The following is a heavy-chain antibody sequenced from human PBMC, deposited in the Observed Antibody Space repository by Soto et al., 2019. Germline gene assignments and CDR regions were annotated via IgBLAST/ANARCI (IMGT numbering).Heavy chain of an antibody. J-gene: IGHJ5*02. CDR1: GGSISSYY. V-gene: IGHV4-59*01. D-gene: IGHD1-26*01. Sequence: QVQLQESGPGLVKPSETLSLTCTVSGGSISSYYCSWIRQPPGKGLEWIGYIYYSGSTNYNPSLKSRVTISVDTSKNQFSLKLSSVTAADTAVYYCARDGELRVPGWFDPWGQGTLVTVSS. CDR2: IYYSGST. CDR3: ARDGELRVPGWFDP.